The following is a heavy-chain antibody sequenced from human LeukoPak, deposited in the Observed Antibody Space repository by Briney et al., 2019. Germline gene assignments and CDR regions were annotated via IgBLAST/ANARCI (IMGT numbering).Heavy chain of an antibody. CDR1: GFTFSSYG. Sequence: GGSLRLSCAASGFTFSSYGMPWVRQAPGKGLEWVAFIRYDGSNKYYADSVKGRFTISRDNSKNTLYLQMNSLRAEDTAVYYCAILGGYSYGGRYFDYWGQGTLVTVSS. CDR2: IRYDGSNK. D-gene: IGHD5-18*01. J-gene: IGHJ4*02. V-gene: IGHV3-30*02. CDR3: AILGGYSYGGRYFDY.